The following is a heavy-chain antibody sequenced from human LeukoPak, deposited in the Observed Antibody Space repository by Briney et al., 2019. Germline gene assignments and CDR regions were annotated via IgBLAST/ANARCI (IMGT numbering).Heavy chain of an antibody. D-gene: IGHD2-15*01. CDR2: IYHSGST. J-gene: IGHJ5*02. Sequence: PSETLSLTCAVSGGSISSGGYSWSWIRHPPGKGLEWIGYIYHSGSTYYNPSLKSRVTISVDRSKNQFSLKLSSVTAADTAVYYCARVVVVTTYNWFDPWGQGTLVTASS. CDR1: GGSISSGGYS. V-gene: IGHV4-30-2*01. CDR3: ARVVVVTTYNWFDP.